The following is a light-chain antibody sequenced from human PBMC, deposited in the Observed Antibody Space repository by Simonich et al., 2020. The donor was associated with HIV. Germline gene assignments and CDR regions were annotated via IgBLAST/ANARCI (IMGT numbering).Light chain of an antibody. CDR3: QVWDSSSDHWV. J-gene: IGLJ3*02. CDR2: DDS. V-gene: IGLV3-21*03. CDR1: NVGTKS. Sequence: SYVLTQPPSVSVAPGKTARITCWGNNVGTKSVHWYQQKPGQAPGLVVYDDSDRPSGSPERFSGSNSRNTATLTISSVEDGDEADYYCQVWDSSSDHWVFGGGTKLTVL.